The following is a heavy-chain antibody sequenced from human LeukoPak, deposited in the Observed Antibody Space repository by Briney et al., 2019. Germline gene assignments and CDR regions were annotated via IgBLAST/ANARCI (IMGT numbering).Heavy chain of an antibody. Sequence: SDTLSLTCTVSGGSINNYYWHWIRQPPGKELEWVGYIYYGGSTNYNPCLKSQVTISVETSKIQFSLKMSSETAADTAVYYCARASDGHINNWFDPWGQGTLVTVSS. CDR1: GGSINNYY. V-gene: IGHV4-59*07. J-gene: IGHJ5*02. CDR2: IYYGGST. D-gene: IGHD5-24*01. CDR3: ARASDGHINNWFDP.